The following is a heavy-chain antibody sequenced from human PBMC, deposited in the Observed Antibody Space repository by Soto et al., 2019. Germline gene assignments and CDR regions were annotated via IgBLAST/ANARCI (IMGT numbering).Heavy chain of an antibody. V-gene: IGHV3-30-3*01. Sequence: QVQLVESGGGVVQPGTSLRLSCAASGITFSAFAMHWVRQAPGKGLEWVARISYDASASSNPDSVKGRFTISRDNSRSTLYLQMNSLRTEDTAIYYCVRDYNDGSGRFDYWGQGALVTVSS. CDR1: GITFSAFA. CDR3: VRDYNDGSGRFDY. J-gene: IGHJ4*02. CDR2: ISYDASAS. D-gene: IGHD3-22*01.